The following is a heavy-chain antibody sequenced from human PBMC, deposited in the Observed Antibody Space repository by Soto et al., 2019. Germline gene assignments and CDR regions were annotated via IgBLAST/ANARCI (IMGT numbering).Heavy chain of an antibody. J-gene: IGHJ2*01. CDR3: AKEPVGPDWYFDL. V-gene: IGHV3-23*01. CDR2: ISGSGIST. CDR1: GFTFRRYA. Sequence: DVQLLESGGGLVQPGWSLRLSCEASGFTFRRYAMSWVRQAPGKGLEWVSGISGSGISTHYADSVKGRFTVSRDNSKNTLYLQMNSLRAEDTAVYNCAKEPVGPDWYFDLWGRGTLFTVSS.